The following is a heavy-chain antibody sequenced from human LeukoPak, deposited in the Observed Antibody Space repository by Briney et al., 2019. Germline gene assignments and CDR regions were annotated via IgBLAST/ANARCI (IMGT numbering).Heavy chain of an antibody. Sequence: ASLKVSCKASGYTFSGYYMHWVRQAPGQGLEWMGWINPNSGDTSSAQKFQGRVTMTRDTSISTVYMQLSRLTSDDTAVYYCARAASYFDAFDIWGQGTMVTVSS. D-gene: IGHD2-8*01. J-gene: IGHJ3*02. CDR3: ARAASYFDAFDI. CDR2: INPNSGDT. CDR1: GYTFSGYY. V-gene: IGHV1-2*02.